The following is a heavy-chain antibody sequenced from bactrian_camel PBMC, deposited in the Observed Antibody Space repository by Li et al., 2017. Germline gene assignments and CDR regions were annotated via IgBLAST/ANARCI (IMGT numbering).Heavy chain of an antibody. CDR1: GYTYSTNC. D-gene: IGHD2*01. CDR3: AKGQRLTATMDAP. CDR2: MSTSGGGT. V-gene: IGHV3S1*01. J-gene: IGHJ4*01. Sequence: QLVESGGGSVQAGGSLRLSCAASGYTYSTNCMGWFRQAPGEEREGVAGMSTSGGGTYYGDSVKGRFTISQDNAKNTVTLQMNSLKTEDTAVYYCAKGQRLTATMDAPRGQGTQVTVS.